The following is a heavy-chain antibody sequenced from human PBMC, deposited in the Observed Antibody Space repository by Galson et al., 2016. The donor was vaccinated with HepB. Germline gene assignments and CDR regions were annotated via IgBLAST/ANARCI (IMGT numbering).Heavy chain of an antibody. Sequence: SLRLSCAASGFTFSLYGMHWVRQAPGKGLECVAYVSDHGRNKYYADSVKGRFTISRDNSKNTLYLQMDRLRPDDTAVYYCAKDRLTTSWYENFGFWGQGALVIVSS. V-gene: IGHV3-30*18. CDR3: AKDRLTTSWYENFGF. CDR1: GFTFSLYG. J-gene: IGHJ4*02. D-gene: IGHD6-13*01. CDR2: VSDHGRNK.